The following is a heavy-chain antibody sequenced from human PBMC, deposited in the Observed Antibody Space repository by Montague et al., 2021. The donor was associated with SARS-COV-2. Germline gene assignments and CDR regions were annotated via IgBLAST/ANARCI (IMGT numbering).Heavy chain of an antibody. D-gene: IGHD2/OR15-2a*01. CDR1: GYRLSIHW. J-gene: IGHJ6*02. Sequence: QSGAEVKKPGESLKISCKAFGYRLSIHWIDWVRQMPGKGLEWMGVINPVDSTTAYSPSFQGHVTISVDKSISTAYPQWSSLEASDIAMYYCVRIKGNSWGQGTTVTVSS. V-gene: IGHV5-51*01. CDR2: INPVDSTT. CDR3: VRIKGNS.